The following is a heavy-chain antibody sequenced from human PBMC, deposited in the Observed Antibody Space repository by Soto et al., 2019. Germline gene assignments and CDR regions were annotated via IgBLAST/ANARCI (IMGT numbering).Heavy chain of an antibody. V-gene: IGHV1-69*13. Sequence: ASVKVSCKASGGTFSSYAISWVRQAPGQGLEWMGGIIPIFGTANYAQKSQGRVTITADESTSTAYMELSSLRSEDTAVYYCARYQLEPTYYYYGMDVWGQGTTVTVSS. CDR1: GGTFSSYA. J-gene: IGHJ6*02. D-gene: IGHD1-1*01. CDR3: ARYQLEPTYYYYGMDV. CDR2: IIPIFGTA.